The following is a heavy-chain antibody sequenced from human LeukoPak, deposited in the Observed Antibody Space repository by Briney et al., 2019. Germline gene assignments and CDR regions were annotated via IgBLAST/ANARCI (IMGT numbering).Heavy chain of an antibody. CDR2: INPSGGST. J-gene: IGHJ6*03. D-gene: IGHD6-13*01. Sequence: ASVKVSCKASGYTFTSYYVHWVRQAPGQGLEWMGIINPSGGSTSYAQKFQGRVTMTRDMSTSTVYMELSSLRSEDTAVYYCARDHTAAGYYYYYMDVWGKGTTVTVSS. V-gene: IGHV1-46*01. CDR1: GYTFTSYY. CDR3: ARDHTAAGYYYYYMDV.